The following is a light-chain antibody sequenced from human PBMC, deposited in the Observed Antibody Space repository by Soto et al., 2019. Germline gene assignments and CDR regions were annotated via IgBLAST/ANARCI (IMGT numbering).Light chain of an antibody. V-gene: IGLV2-23*01. CDR2: DDT. CDR3: CSFAGSSTS. J-gene: IGLJ3*02. Sequence: QSALTQPASVSVSPGQSITISCTGTSSDVGTYKPVSWYQQYPGKAPKVIIYDDTKRPSGVSSRFSGSKSGNTASLTISGLQAEDEADYYCCSFAGSSTSFGGGTKVTV. CDR1: SSDVGTYKP.